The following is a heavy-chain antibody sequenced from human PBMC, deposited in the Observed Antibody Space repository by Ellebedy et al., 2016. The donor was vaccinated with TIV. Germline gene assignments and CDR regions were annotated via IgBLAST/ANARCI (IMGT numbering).Heavy chain of an antibody. V-gene: IGHV3-30*18. CDR1: GLIFTTHA. D-gene: IGHD6-19*01. J-gene: IGHJ4*02. CDR3: TKGPRPEQWLAPFDH. Sequence: GGSLRLXCTASGLIFTTHAIHWVRQAPGKGLEWVAVISYDGNAQYYGDSVKGRFSISRDDSKDTVYLQMNNLKSEDTAVYHCTKGPRPEQWLAPFDHWGQGTSVTVSS. CDR2: ISYDGNAQ.